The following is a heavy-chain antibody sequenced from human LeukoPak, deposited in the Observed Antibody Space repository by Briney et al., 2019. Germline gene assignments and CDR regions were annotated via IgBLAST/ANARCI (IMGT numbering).Heavy chain of an antibody. V-gene: IGHV4-59*01. CDR1: DGSISSYY. CDR3: ARVNCSGGSCYHDY. J-gene: IGHJ4*02. D-gene: IGHD2-15*01. Sequence: SETLSLTCTVSDGSISSYYWSWIRQPPGKGLEWIGFIYHSGSTNYNPSLRSRVTISVDTSKNQFSLKLSSVTAADTAVYYCARVNCSGGSCYHDYWGQGTLVTVSS. CDR2: IYHSGST.